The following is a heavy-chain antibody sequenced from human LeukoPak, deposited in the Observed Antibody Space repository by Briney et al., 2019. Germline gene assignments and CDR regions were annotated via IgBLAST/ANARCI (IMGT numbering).Heavy chain of an antibody. CDR2: ISSSGSTI. CDR3: ASGYASLEP. D-gene: IGHD5-12*01. CDR1: GFTFSSYA. V-gene: IGHV3-48*04. Sequence: GGSLRLSCAASGFTFSSYAMNWVRQAPGKGLEWVSYISSSGSTIYYADSVKGRFTISRDNAKNSLYLQMNSLRAEDTAVYYCASGYASLEPWGQGTLVTVSS. J-gene: IGHJ5*02.